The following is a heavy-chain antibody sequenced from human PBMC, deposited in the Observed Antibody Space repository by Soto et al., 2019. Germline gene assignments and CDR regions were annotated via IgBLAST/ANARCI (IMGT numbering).Heavy chain of an antibody. CDR3: ASLGGYCSSTSCPGY. D-gene: IGHD2-2*01. V-gene: IGHV4-34*01. J-gene: IGHJ4*02. CDR1: GGSFSGYY. CDR2: INHSGST. Sequence: QVQLQQWGAGLLKPSETLSLTCAVYGGSFSGYYWSWIRQPPGKGLEWIGEINHSGSTNYNPALKSRVTISVDTSKNQFSLKLSSVTAADTAVYYCASLGGYCSSTSCPGYWGQGTLVTVSS.